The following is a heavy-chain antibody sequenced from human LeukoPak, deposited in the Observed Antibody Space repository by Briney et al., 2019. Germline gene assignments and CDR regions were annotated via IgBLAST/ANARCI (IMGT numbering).Heavy chain of an antibody. CDR3: ATNVAAAGFLDY. V-gene: IGHV1-8*01. D-gene: IGHD6-13*01. CDR2: MNPNSGNT. CDR1: GYTFTSYD. Sequence: ASVKVSCKASGYTFTSYDINWVRQATGQGLEGMGWMNPNSGNTGYAQKFQGRVTMTRNTSISTAYMELSSLRSEDTAVYYCATNVAAAGFLDYWGQGTLVTVSS. J-gene: IGHJ4*02.